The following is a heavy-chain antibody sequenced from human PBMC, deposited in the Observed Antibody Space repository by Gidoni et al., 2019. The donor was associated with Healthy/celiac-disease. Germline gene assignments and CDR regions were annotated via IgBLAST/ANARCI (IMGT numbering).Heavy chain of an antibody. CDR3: AKVRPSSSWYDYYYGMDV. J-gene: IGHJ6*02. D-gene: IGHD6-13*01. CDR2: ISYDGSNK. V-gene: IGHV3-30*18. CDR1: VFTFSSYG. Sequence: QVQLVESGGGVVQPGRSLRLSCAASVFTFSSYGIHGVRQAPGTGLEWVAVISYDGSNKYYADSVKGRFTISRDNSKNTLYLQMNSLRAEDTAVYYCAKVRPSSSWYDYYYGMDVWGQGTTVTVSS.